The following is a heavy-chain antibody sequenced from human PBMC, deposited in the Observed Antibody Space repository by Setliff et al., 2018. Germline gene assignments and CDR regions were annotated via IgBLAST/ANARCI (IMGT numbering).Heavy chain of an antibody. CDR1: GFTCSNYG. J-gene: IGHJ4*02. CDR2: IRYDGSIT. CDR3: AKDRRERVATIEDS. V-gene: IGHV3-30*02. D-gene: IGHD5-12*01. Sequence: PGGSLRLSCAAPGFTCSNYGIHWFRQTPSKRLEWVAFIRYDGSITHYGDSVKGRFIISRENSKNTVDLQMNSLKTEDAAIYYCAKDRRERVATIEDSWGQGTLVTVSS.